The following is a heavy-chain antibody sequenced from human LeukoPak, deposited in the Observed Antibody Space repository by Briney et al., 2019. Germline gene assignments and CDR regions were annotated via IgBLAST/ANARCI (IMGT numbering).Heavy chain of an antibody. CDR1: GFTFGSYW. CDR3: VRDVWGDRDGFFAY. Sequence: GGSLRLSCAASGFTFGSYWMHWVRQVPGKGLVWVARINTDGRSTSYGESVKGRFTVSRDNAKNTLYVQMNSLRDEDTAVYYCVRDVWGDRDGFFAYWGQGTLATVSS. J-gene: IGHJ4*02. V-gene: IGHV3-74*01. CDR2: INTDGRST. D-gene: IGHD5-24*01.